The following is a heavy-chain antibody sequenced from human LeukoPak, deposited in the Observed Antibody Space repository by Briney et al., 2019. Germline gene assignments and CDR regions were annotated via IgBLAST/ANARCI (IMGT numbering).Heavy chain of an antibody. V-gene: IGHV4-59*01. D-gene: IGHD4-11*01. CDR3: ARATVGENIDY. CDR1: GGSISSYY. J-gene: IGHJ4*02. CDR2: IYYSGST. Sequence: PSETLSLTCTVSGGSISSYYWSWIRQPPGKGLEWIGYIYYSGSTNYNPSLKSRVTISVDTSKNQFSLKLSSVTAADTAVYYCARATVGENIDYWGQGTLVTVSS.